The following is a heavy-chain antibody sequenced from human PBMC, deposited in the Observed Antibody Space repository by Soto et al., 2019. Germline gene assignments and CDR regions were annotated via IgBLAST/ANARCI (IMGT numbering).Heavy chain of an antibody. D-gene: IGHD2-21*01. Sequence: PSETLSLTCTVSGGSFRSDIFYFVCIRQPPWKGLELLGCIYFIGATYHNPSLRSRVTLSVDTSENHFSLSLRSVTAADTAVYFCVRLTLTAGYCGADYGSYFDLWDQGTMVTVSS. CDR1: GGSFRSDIFY. CDR3: VRLTLTAGYCGADYGSYFDL. J-gene: IGHJ4*02. V-gene: IGHV4-39*02. CDR2: IYFIGAT.